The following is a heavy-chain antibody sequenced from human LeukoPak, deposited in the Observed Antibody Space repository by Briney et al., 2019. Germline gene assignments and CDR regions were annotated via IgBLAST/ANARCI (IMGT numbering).Heavy chain of an antibody. V-gene: IGHV1-2*02. J-gene: IGHJ6*03. Sequence: ASVKVSCKASGYTFTGYYMHWVRQAPGQGLEWMGWINPNSGGTNYAQKFQGRVTMTRDTSISTAYMELSRLRSDDMAVYYCARGGYHNYYYYYMDVWGKGTTVTVSS. CDR2: INPNSGGT. CDR1: GYTFTGYY. CDR3: ARGGYHNYYYYYMDV. D-gene: IGHD2-2*01.